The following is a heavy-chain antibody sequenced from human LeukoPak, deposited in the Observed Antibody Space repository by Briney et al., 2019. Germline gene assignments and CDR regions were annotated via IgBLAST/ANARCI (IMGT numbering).Heavy chain of an antibody. CDR1: GGSFSGYY. V-gene: IGHV4-34*01. J-gene: IGHJ6*03. D-gene: IGHD1-26*01. Sequence: SETLSLTCAVYGGSFSGYYWSWIRQPPGKGLEWIGEINHSGSTNYNPSLKSRVTISVDTSKNQFSLKLSSVTAADTAVYYCARDGGSYYPYYYYYYMDVWGKGTTVTVSS. CDR2: INHSGST. CDR3: ARDGGSYYPYYYYYYMDV.